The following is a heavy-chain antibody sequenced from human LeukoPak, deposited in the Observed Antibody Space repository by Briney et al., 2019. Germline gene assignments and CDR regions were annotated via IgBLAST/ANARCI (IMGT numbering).Heavy chain of an antibody. V-gene: IGHV4-59*12. D-gene: IGHD5-24*01. Sequence: SETLSLTCTVSGGSISSYYWSWIRQPPGKGLEWIGYIYYSGSTNYNPSLKSRVTMSVDTPKNQFSLKLRSVTAADTALYYCARMDGQDYYGMDVWGQGTTVTVSS. CDR2: IYYSGST. CDR1: GGSISSYY. J-gene: IGHJ6*02. CDR3: ARMDGQDYYGMDV.